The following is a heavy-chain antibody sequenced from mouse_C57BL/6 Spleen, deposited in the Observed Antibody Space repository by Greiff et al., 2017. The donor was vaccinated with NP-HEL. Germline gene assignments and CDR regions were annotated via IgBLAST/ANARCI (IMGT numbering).Heavy chain of an antibody. Sequence: VQLQQSGPELVKPGASVKISCKASGYAFSSSWMNWVKQRPGKGLEWIGRIYPGDGDTNYNGKFKGKATLTADKSSSTAYMQRSSLTSEDSAVYFCARGPYDYCDYWGQGTTLTVSS. D-gene: IGHD2-3*01. CDR3: ARGPYDYCDY. CDR1: GYAFSSSW. CDR2: IYPGDGDT. J-gene: IGHJ2*01. V-gene: IGHV1-82*01.